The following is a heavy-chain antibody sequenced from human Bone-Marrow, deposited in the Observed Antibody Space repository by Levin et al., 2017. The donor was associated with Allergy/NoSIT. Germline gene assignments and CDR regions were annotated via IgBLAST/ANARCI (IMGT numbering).Heavy chain of an antibody. J-gene: IGHJ5*02. CDR3: ARWAQVWAAARNWFDP. D-gene: IGHD6-13*01. CDR2: IIPIFGTA. Sequence: GASVKVSCKASGGTFSSYAISWVRQAPGQGLEWMGGIIPIFGTANYAQKFQGRVTITADESTSTAYMELSSLRSEDTAVYYCARWAQVWAAARNWFDPWGQGTLVTVSS. V-gene: IGHV1-69*13. CDR1: GGTFSSYA.